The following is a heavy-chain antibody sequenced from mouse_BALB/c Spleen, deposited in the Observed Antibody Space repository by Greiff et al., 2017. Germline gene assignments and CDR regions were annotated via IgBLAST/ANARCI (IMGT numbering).Heavy chain of an antibody. CDR2: IDPANGNT. V-gene: IGHV14-3*02. CDR3: ARSPYDGYYLYYAMDY. Sequence: VQLQQSGAELVKPGASVKLSCTASGFNIKDTYMHWVKQRPEQGLEWIGRIDPANGNTKYDPKFQGKATITADTSSNTAYLQLSSLTSEDTAVYYCARSPYDGYYLYYAMDYWGQGTSVTVSS. D-gene: IGHD2-3*01. J-gene: IGHJ4*01. CDR1: GFNIKDTY.